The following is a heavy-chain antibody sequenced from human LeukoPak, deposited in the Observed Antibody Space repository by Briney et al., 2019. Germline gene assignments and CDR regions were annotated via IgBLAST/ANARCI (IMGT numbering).Heavy chain of an antibody. D-gene: IGHD6-6*01. V-gene: IGHV1-8*01. CDR2: MSPNTGNT. J-gene: IGHJ4*02. CDR3: ARGVAARPEDY. Sequence: ASVKVSCKASGYTFTTYDINWVRQATGQGLEWVGWMSPNTGNTGYAQKFQGRVTMTRNTSISTAYMELSSLTSEDTAVYYCARGVAARPEDYWGQGTLVTVSS. CDR1: GYTFTTYD.